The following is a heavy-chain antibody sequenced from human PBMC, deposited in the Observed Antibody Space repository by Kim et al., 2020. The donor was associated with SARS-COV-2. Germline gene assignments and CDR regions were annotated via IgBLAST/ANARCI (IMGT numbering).Heavy chain of an antibody. Sequence: SVKVSCKASGGTFSSYAISWVRQAPGQGLEWMGGIIPILGTANYAQKFQGRVTITADESTSTAYMELSSLRSEDTAVYYCAREQEGRDGYNYGWYFDLWGRGTLVTVSS. CDR2: IIPILGTA. V-gene: IGHV1-69*13. D-gene: IGHD5-12*01. CDR1: GGTFSSYA. CDR3: AREQEGRDGYNYGWYFDL. J-gene: IGHJ2*01.